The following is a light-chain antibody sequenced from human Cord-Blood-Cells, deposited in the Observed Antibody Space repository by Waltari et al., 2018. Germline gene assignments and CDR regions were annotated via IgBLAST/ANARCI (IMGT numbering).Light chain of an antibody. CDR1: QSVSSSY. V-gene: IGKV3-20*01. CDR3: QQYGSSPT. Sequence: EIVLKQSPGTLSWSPGERATLPCRASQSVSSSYLAGDHHKPGLVPRLLIYGATSRATGIPDRFSGSGSGTDFTLTISRLEPEDFAVYYFQQYGSSPTFGQGTKLEIK. CDR2: GAT. J-gene: IGKJ2*01.